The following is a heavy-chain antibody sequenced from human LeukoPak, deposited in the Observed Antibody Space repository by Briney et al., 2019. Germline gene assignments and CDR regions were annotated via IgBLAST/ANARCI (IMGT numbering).Heavy chain of an antibody. J-gene: IGHJ4*02. Sequence: GGSLRLSCAASVSILSTYWMTWFRQAPGKGLEWVSSLMQDGSGTYYVDSVKGRFTISRDNAENSLYLQMDSLRAEDTAIYYCARETRRTAGSYWGQGTLVTVPS. CDR3: ARETRRTAGSY. D-gene: IGHD3-10*01. V-gene: IGHV3-7*03. CDR1: VSILSTYW. CDR2: LMQDGSGT.